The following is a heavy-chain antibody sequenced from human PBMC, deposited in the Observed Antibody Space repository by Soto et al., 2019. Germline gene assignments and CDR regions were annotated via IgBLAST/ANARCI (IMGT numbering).Heavy chain of an antibody. D-gene: IGHD5-12*01. J-gene: IGHJ5*02. CDR1: GYTFTSYG. Sequence: QVQLVQSGAEVKKPGATVKVSCKASGYTFTSYGISWVRQAPGQGLEWMGWISVYNGNTDYAQTFQGRATKTTDTYTSTAYMELRSLRADDTAVYYCATSYDSGFDPWGQGTLVTVSS. CDR3: ATSYDSGFDP. V-gene: IGHV1-18*04. CDR2: ISVYNGNT.